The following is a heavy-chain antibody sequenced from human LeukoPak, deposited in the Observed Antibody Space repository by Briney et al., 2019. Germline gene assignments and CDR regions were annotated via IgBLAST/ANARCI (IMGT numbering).Heavy chain of an antibody. CDR3: ARDGPYSGYDYYYYYYMDV. J-gene: IGHJ6*03. CDR1: GFTFSSYS. Sequence: GSLRLSCAASGFTFSSYSMNWVRQAPGKGLEWVSSISSSSSYIYYADSVKGRFTISRDNAKNSLYLQMNSLRAEDTAVYYCARDGPYSGYDYYYYYYMDVWGKGTTVTVSS. D-gene: IGHD5-12*01. CDR2: ISSSSSYI. V-gene: IGHV3-21*01.